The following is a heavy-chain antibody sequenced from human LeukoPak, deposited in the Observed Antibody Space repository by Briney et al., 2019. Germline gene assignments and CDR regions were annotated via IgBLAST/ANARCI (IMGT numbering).Heavy chain of an antibody. D-gene: IGHD6-13*01. CDR3: ARGPAAGAFDY. Sequence: GGSLRLSCAASGFTFSSYGMHWVRQAPGKGLEWVAVISYDGSNKYYADSVKGRFTISRDNSKNTLYLQMNSLRAEDTAVYYCARGPAAGAFDYWGQGTLVTVSS. CDR1: GFTFSSYG. J-gene: IGHJ4*02. CDR2: ISYDGSNK. V-gene: IGHV3-30*03.